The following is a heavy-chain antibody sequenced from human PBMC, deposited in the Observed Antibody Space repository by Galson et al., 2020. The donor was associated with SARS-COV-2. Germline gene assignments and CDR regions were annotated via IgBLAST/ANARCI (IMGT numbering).Heavy chain of an antibody. J-gene: IGHJ4*02. V-gene: IGHV4-31*03. CDR2: IYYSGST. CDR1: VGSISSGGYY. D-gene: IGHD3-22*01. Sequence: SQTLSLTCTVSVGSISSGGYYWSWIRQHPGKGLEWIGYIYYSGSTYYNPSLKSRLTISVDTSKNQFSLKLSSVTAADTALYFCARGAERSSGLFCQFDYWGQGTLVNVSS. CDR3: ARGAERSSGLFCQFDY.